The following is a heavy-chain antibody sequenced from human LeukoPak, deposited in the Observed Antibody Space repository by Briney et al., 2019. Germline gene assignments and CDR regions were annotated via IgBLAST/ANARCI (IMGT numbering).Heavy chain of an antibody. V-gene: IGHV4-39*07. Sequence: PSETLSLTCTVSGGSISSSSHYWGWIRQPPGKGLEWIGSMYYRGSTYHNPSLKSRVTISVDTSKNQFSLKLSSVTAADTAVYYCARQQRRSSGFSKWYFDYWGQGTLVTVSS. J-gene: IGHJ4*02. CDR1: GGSISSSSHY. D-gene: IGHD3-10*01. CDR3: ARQQRRSSGFSKWYFDY. CDR2: MYYRGST.